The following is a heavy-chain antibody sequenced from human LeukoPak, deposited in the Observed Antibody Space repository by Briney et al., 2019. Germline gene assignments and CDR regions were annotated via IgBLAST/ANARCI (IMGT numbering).Heavy chain of an antibody. J-gene: IGHJ3*02. D-gene: IGHD2-15*01. CDR2: INHSGST. V-gene: IGHV4-34*01. CDR3: ARVDGGYCSGGSCYSGRGAFDI. CDR1: GGSFSGYY. Sequence: SETLSLTCAVYGGSFSGYYWSWIRQPPGKGLEWIGEINHSGSTNYNPSLKSRVTISVDTSKNQFSLKLSSVTAADTAVYYCARVDGGYCSGGSCYSGRGAFDIWGQGTMVTVSS.